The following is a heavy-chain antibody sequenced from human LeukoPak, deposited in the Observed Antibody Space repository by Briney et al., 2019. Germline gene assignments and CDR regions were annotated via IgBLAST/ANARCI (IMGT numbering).Heavy chain of an antibody. CDR1: GGSFSGYY. CDR3: AREIIVGPLQGAFDI. Sequence: SETLSLTCAVYGGSFSGYYWSWIRQPPGKGLEWIGEINHSGSTNYNPSLKSRVTMLVDTSKNQFSLKLCSVTAADTAVYYCAREIIVGPLQGAFDIWGQGTMVTVSS. V-gene: IGHV4-34*01. CDR2: INHSGST. D-gene: IGHD1-26*01. J-gene: IGHJ3*02.